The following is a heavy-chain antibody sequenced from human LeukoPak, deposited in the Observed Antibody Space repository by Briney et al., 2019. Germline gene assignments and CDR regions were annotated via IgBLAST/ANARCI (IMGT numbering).Heavy chain of an antibody. CDR2: IYPGDSDT. V-gene: IGHV5-51*01. J-gene: IGHJ4*02. Sequence: GESLKISRKGSGYSFTSYWIGWVRQMPGKGLEWMGIIYPGDSDTRYSPSFQGQVTISADKSISTAYLQWSSLKASDTAMYYCARGNEIFGPMTIKTHFGYWGQGTLVTVSS. D-gene: IGHD3/OR15-3a*01. CDR1: GYSFTSYW. CDR3: ARGNEIFGPMTIKTHFGY.